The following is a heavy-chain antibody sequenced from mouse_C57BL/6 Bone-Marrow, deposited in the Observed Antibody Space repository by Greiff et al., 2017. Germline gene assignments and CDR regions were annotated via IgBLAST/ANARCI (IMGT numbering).Heavy chain of an antibody. CDR1: GFTFSSYG. D-gene: IGHD1-1*01. CDR3: ARRYYGSPGYFDV. CDR2: ISSGGSYT. Sequence: EVNVVESGGDLVKPGGSLKLSCAASGFTFSSYGMSWVRQTPDKRLEWVATISSGGSYTYYPDSVKGRFTISRANAKNTLYLQMSSLKSEDTAMYYCARRYYGSPGYFDVWGTGTTVTVSS. J-gene: IGHJ1*03. V-gene: IGHV5-6*02.